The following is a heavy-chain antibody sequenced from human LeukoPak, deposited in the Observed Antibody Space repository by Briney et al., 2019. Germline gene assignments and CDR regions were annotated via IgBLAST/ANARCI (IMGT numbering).Heavy chain of an antibody. CDR3: ARDLILRGYSYGHPYYYYYMDV. CDR1: GGSISSYY. Sequence: SETLSLTCTVSGGSISSYYWSWIRQPAGKGLEWIGRIYTSGSTNYNPSLKSRVIMSVDTSKSQFSLKLSSVTAADTAVYYCARDLILRGYSYGHPYYYYYMDVWGKGTTVTVSS. D-gene: IGHD5-18*01. V-gene: IGHV4-4*07. CDR2: IYTSGST. J-gene: IGHJ6*03.